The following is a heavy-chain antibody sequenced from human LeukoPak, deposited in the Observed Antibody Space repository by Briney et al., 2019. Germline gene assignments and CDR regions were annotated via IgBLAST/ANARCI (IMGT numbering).Heavy chain of an antibody. V-gene: IGHV4-4*07. CDR1: GTSVNDYY. D-gene: IGHD2-21*01. CDR2: YYNNGNS. CDR3: ARDTYCGTDCYYYYGD. J-gene: IGHJ4*02. Sequence: SETLSLTCSVPGTSVNDYYWSWIRQSAGKGLEWIGRYYNNGNSNVNPSLKSRITMSSDVSKNQVYLSVTSLTVADTAIYYCARDTYCGTDCYYYYGDWGQGILVTVSS.